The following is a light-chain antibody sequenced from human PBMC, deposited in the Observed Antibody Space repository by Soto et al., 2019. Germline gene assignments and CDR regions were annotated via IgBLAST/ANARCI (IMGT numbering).Light chain of an antibody. V-gene: IGLV2-11*01. CDR1: NSDIGGYNY. CDR2: DVS. J-gene: IGLJ3*02. Sequence: QCALTQPRSVSGSPGQSVTISCTGTNSDIGGYNYVSWYQQHPGKAPKVMIYDVSRRPSGVPDRFSGSKSGNTASLTISGLQAEDEADYYCCSYAGTYNFWVFGGGTKLTVL. CDR3: CSYAGTYNFWV.